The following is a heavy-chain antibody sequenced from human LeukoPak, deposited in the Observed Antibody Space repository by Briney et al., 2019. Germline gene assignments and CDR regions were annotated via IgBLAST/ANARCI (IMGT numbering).Heavy chain of an antibody. CDR1: GFTFSSYA. Sequence: GGSLRLSCAASGFTFSSYAMSWVRQAPGKGLEWVSTICGSAGGTYYADSVKGRFTISRDNSKNTLYLQMNSLRAEDTAVYYCAKLPGITITRGTWLDPWGQGTLVTVSS. D-gene: IGHD1-14*01. CDR3: AKLPGITITRGTWLDP. V-gene: IGHV3-23*01. CDR2: ICGSAGGT. J-gene: IGHJ5*02.